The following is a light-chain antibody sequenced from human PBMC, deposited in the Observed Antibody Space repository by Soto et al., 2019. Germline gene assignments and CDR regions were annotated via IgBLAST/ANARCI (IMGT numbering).Light chain of an antibody. CDR3: QQYYSTPLT. CDR1: QSVLYSSNNKNY. CDR2: WAS. Sequence: DIVMTQSPDSLAVSLGERATINCKSSQSVLYSSNNKNYLAWYQQKPGQPPKLLIYWASTRESGFPDRFSGGGSGTDFTLTISSLQAEDVAIYYCQQYYSTPLTFGGGTKVEIK. V-gene: IGKV4-1*01. J-gene: IGKJ4*01.